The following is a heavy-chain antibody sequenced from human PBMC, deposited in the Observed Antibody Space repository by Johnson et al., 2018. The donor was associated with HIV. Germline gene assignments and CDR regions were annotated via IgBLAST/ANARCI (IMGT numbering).Heavy chain of an antibody. CDR3: ARDGDLNRYCSNGVCSDAFDI. Sequence: QVQLVESGGGVVQPGRSLRLSCAASGFTFSSYAMHWVRQAPGKGLEWVAVISYDGSNKYYGDSVKGRFTISRDNSKNTLYLQMNSLRAEDTAVYYCARDGDLNRYCSNGVCSDAFDIWGQGTMVTVSS. V-gene: IGHV3-30*14. D-gene: IGHD2-8*01. CDR2: ISYDGSNK. CDR1: GFTFSSYA. J-gene: IGHJ3*02.